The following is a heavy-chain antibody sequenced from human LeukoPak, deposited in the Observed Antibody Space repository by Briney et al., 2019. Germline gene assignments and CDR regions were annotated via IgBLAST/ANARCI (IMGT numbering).Heavy chain of an antibody. D-gene: IGHD6-13*01. CDR2: INPNSGGT. V-gene: IGHV1-2*02. Sequence: ASVKVSCKASGYTFTGNYMHWVRQAPGQGLEWMGWINPNSGGTNYAQKFQGRVTMTRDTSISTAYMELSRLRSDDTAVYYCARVRTGIAAAGRDFAFDIWRQGTMVTVSS. J-gene: IGHJ3*02. CDR1: GYTFTGNY. CDR3: ARVRTGIAAAGRDFAFDI.